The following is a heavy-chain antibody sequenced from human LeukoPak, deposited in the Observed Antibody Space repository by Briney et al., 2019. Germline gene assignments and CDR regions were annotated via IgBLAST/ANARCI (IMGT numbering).Heavy chain of an antibody. CDR2: IYYSGSI. D-gene: IGHD3-10*01. J-gene: IGHJ4*02. Sequence: PSETLSLTCTVSGGSISSSSYYWGWIRQPPGKGLEWIGSIYYSGSIYYNPSLKSRVTISVDTSKNQFSLKLSSVTAADTAVYYCATGVRGVIYFLFDYWGQGTLVTVSS. CDR3: ATGVRGVIYFLFDY. CDR1: GGSISSSSYY. V-gene: IGHV4-39*01.